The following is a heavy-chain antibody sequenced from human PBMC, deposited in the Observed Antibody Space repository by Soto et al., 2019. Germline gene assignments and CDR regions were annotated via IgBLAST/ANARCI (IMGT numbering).Heavy chain of an antibody. CDR2: IYYSGST. V-gene: IGHV4-39*01. CDR1: GGSISSSSYY. J-gene: IGHJ6*02. Sequence: QLQLQESGPGLVKPSETLSLTCTVSGGSISSSSYYWGWIRQPPGKGLEWIGSIYYSGSTYYNPSLKSRVTISVDTSKNQCSLKPSSVTAADTAVYYCATASPVYGMDVWGQGTTVTVSS. D-gene: IGHD2-2*01. CDR3: ATASPVYGMDV.